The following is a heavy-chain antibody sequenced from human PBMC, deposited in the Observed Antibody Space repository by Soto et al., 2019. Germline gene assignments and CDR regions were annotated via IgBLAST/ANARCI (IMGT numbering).Heavy chain of an antibody. CDR3: ARVVESGGYDDY. D-gene: IGHD5-12*01. CDR2: IYYSGST. Sequence: PSETLSLTCTVSGGSISSSSYYWGWIRQPPGKGLEWIGSIYYSGSTYYNPSLKSRVTISVDTSKNQFSLTLSSVTASDTAVYCWARVVESGGYDDYWGQGTLVTVSS. CDR1: GGSISSSSYY. V-gene: IGHV4-39*01. J-gene: IGHJ4*02.